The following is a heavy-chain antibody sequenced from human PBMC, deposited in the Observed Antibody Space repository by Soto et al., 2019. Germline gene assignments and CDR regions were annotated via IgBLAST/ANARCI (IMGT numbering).Heavy chain of an antibody. Sequence: LTCAVSGGSISSSNWWSWVRQPPGKGLEWIGEIYHSGSTYYSPSLKSRLTISLDTSRNQFSLKLSSVTAADTAVYYCARGYYDFWSGYPYYFDYWGQGALVTVSS. J-gene: IGHJ4*02. CDR3: ARGYYDFWSGYPYYFDY. CDR2: IYHSGST. CDR1: GGSISSSNW. D-gene: IGHD3-3*01. V-gene: IGHV4-4*02.